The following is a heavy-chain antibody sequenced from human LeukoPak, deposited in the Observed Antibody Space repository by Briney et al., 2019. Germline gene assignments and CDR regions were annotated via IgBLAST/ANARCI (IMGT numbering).Heavy chain of an antibody. CDR1: GFMFSSNW. CDR2: IKEDGTET. Sequence: QAGGSLRLSCAASGFMFSSNWMSWVRLAPGKGLEWVANIKEDGTETYYVDSVKGRFTVSRDISKNTLYLQMNSLRVEDTAVYYCARVKSLCMDVWGQGTTVTVSS. V-gene: IGHV3-7*03. CDR3: ARVKSLCMDV. J-gene: IGHJ6*02.